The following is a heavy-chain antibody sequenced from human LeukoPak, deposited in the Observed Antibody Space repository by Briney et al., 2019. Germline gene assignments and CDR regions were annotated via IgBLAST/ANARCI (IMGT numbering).Heavy chain of an antibody. V-gene: IGHV3-30*02. D-gene: IGHD6-13*01. CDR3: AKRGQQLATGYYYMDV. CDR1: GFTFSTYG. CDR2: VRYDGSNK. Sequence: GGSLRLSCAASGFTFSTYGMHWVRQAPGKGLEWVAVVRYDGSNKYYADSVKGRFTISRDNSKNTLYLQMNSLRAEDTAVYYCAKRGQQLATGYYYMDVWGKGTTVTVSS. J-gene: IGHJ6*03.